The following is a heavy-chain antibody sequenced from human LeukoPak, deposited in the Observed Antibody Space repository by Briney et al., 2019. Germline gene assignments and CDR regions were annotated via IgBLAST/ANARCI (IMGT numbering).Heavy chain of an antibody. D-gene: IGHD1-26*01. J-gene: IGHJ4*02. V-gene: IGHV3-23*01. CDR1: GGSFSSYA. CDR3: AKVLSGSQDY. CDR2: IGGGGEYT. Sequence: PSGTLCLTCAASGGSFSSYAMSWVRQPPGEGLEWVSTIGGGGEYTYYADSVKGRFIISRDNSKNTFYLQMNSLRAEDTAVYYCAKVLSGSQDYWGQGTLVTVFS.